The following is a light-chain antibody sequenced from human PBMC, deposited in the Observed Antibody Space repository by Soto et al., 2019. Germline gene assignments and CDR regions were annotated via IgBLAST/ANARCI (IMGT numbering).Light chain of an antibody. Sequence: IGLTQSPATLSLSPGERATLSCRASQSVSSYLAWYQQKPGQAPRLLIYDASNRATGIPARFSGSGSGTDFTLTISSLEPEDFAVYYCQQRSNWKGTFGPGTKVDIK. CDR3: QQRSNWKGT. CDR1: QSVSSY. J-gene: IGKJ3*01. V-gene: IGKV3-11*01. CDR2: DAS.